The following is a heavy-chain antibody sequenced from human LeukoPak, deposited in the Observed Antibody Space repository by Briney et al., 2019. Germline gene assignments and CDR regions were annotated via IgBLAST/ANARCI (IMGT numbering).Heavy chain of an antibody. CDR1: GFTFSSYG. CDR2: IRYDGSNK. D-gene: IGHD6-19*01. Sequence: GGSLRLSCAASGFTFSSYGMHWVRQAPGKGPEWVAFIRYDGSNKYYADSVKGRFTISRDNSKNTLYLQMNSLRAEDTAMYYCANTGYSSGWRHFDYWGQGTLVTVSS. CDR3: ANTGYSSGWRHFDY. V-gene: IGHV3-30*02. J-gene: IGHJ4*02.